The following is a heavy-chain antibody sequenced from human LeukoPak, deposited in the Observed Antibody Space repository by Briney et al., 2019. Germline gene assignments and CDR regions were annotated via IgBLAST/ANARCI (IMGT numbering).Heavy chain of an antibody. CDR3: ARMTTVVFRTEYFDY. V-gene: IGHV4-59*01. J-gene: IGHJ4*02. CDR1: GGSISSYY. Sequence: SETLSLTCTVSGGSISSYYWSWIRQPPGKGLEWIGYIYYSGSTNYNPSLKSRVTISVDTSKNQFSLKLSSVTAADTAVYYCARMTTVVFRTEYFDYWGQGTLVTVSS. CDR2: IYYSGST. D-gene: IGHD4-23*01.